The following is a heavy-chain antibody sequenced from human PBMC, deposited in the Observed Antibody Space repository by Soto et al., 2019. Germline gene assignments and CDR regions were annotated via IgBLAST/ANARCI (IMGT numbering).Heavy chain of an antibody. Sequence: QITLKESGPTLVKPTQTLTLTCTFSGFSLSTSGVGVGWIRQPPGKALEWLALIYWDDDKRYSPSLKSRLTITKDTSKNQVFLTMTNMDPVDTATYYCARTQFYDSSGYSLGFDYWGQGTLVTVSS. CDR2: IYWDDDK. CDR3: ARTQFYDSSGYSLGFDY. D-gene: IGHD3-22*01. V-gene: IGHV2-5*02. CDR1: GFSLSTSGVG. J-gene: IGHJ4*02.